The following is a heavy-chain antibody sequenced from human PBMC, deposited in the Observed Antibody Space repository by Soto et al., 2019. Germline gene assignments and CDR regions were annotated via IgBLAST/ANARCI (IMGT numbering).Heavy chain of an antibody. CDR2: ISTSGRTT. CDR1: GFTFSSYE. CDR3: ARDYEDSRSFFHYSYGMDV. Sequence: PGGSLRLSCTASGFTFSSYELNWVRQAPGKGLEWVSYISTSGRTTYYADSVKGRFTISRDNAQNSLYLQMNSLRAEDTAVYYRARDYEDSRSFFHYSYGMDVWGQGNTVTVSS. V-gene: IGHV3-48*03. D-gene: IGHD6-6*01. J-gene: IGHJ6*02.